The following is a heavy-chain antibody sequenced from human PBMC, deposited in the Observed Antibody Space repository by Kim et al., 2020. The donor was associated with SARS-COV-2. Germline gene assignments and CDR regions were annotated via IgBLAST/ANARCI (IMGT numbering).Heavy chain of an antibody. CDR1: GGSFSGYY. D-gene: IGHD6-6*01. Sequence: SETLSLTCAVYGGSFSGYYWSWIRQPPGKGLEWIGEINHSGSTNYNPSLKSRVTISVDTYKNQFSLKLSSVTAADTAVYYCARGVASKSSFFDYWGQGTLVTVST. CDR3: ARGVASKSSFFDY. J-gene: IGHJ4*02. V-gene: IGHV4-34*01. CDR2: INHSGST.